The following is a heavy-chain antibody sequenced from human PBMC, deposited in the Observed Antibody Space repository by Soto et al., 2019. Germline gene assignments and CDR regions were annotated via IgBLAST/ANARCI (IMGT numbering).Heavy chain of an antibody. CDR1: GSTFSSYG. CDR3: AKDWVPAVGYYYYGMDV. D-gene: IGHD2-15*01. CDR2: ISYDGSNK. J-gene: IGHJ6*02. Sequence: PGGSLRLSCAASGSTFSSYGMHWVRQAPGKGLEWVAVISYDGSNKYYADSVKGRFTISRDNSKNTLYLQMNSLRAEDTAVYYCAKDWVPAVGYYYYGMDVWGQGTTVTVSS. V-gene: IGHV3-30*18.